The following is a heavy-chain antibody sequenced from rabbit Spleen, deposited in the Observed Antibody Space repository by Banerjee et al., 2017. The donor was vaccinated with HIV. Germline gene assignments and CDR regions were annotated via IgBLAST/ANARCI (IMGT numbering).Heavy chain of an antibody. J-gene: IGHJ6*01. CDR2: IYAGSSGST. D-gene: IGHD8-1*01. V-gene: IGHV1S45*01. CDR3: ARDTGSSFSSYGMDL. Sequence: EESGGGLVKPEGSLTLTCTASGFSFSSSYWICWVRQAPGKGLEWIACIYAGSSGSTYYGSWAKGRFTISKTSSTTVTLQMTSLTVADTATYFCARDTGSSFSSYGMDLWGQGTLVTVS. CDR1: GFSFSSSYW.